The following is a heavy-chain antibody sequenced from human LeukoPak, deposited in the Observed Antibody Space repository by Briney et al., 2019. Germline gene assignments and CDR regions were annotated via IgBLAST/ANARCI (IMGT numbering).Heavy chain of an antibody. J-gene: IGHJ4*02. CDR3: ARGRRENKYSSGWSTGGDY. CDR2: XNHRGST. D-gene: IGHD6-19*01. CDR1: GGXFSXXX. V-gene: IGHV4-34*01. Sequence: SETLSLTCAVYGGXFSXXXXXWIXXXPXKXXEXIXXXNHRGSTNYNPSLKSRVTISVDTSKNQFSLKLSSVTAADTAVYYCARGRRENKYSSGWSTGGDYWGQGTLVTVSS.